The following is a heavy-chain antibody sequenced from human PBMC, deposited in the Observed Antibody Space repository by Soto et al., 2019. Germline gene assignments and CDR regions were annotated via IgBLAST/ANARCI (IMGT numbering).Heavy chain of an antibody. J-gene: IGHJ6*02. V-gene: IGHV3-23*01. CDR2: ISGSGDST. CDR3: AKGVVAGTSHYYYGMDV. D-gene: IGHD6-19*01. CDR1: GFTFSSYA. Sequence: VSLRLSCAASGFTFSSYAMSWVRHSPGKGLEWVSAISGSGDSTFYAESVKGRFTISRDNSKNTLYLQMNRLRAEDTAVYYCAKGVVAGTSHYYYGMDVWGQGTTVTVSS.